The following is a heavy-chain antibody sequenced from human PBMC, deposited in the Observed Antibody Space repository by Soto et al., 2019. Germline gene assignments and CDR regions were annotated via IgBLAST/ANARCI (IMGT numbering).Heavy chain of an antibody. Sequence: SETLSLTCTVSGDSISGYYWSWIRQAPGKGLEWIGYTYYTGRTDYNPSLKSRGTMSVDTSKNKFSLELTSVTAADTAVYYCARNQPGTVFGLPTHFSYMAVWGKGTTVTVSS. CDR1: GDSISGYY. D-gene: IGHD3-3*01. CDR3: ARNQPGTVFGLPTHFSYMAV. J-gene: IGHJ6*03. V-gene: IGHV4-59*01. CDR2: TYYTGRT.